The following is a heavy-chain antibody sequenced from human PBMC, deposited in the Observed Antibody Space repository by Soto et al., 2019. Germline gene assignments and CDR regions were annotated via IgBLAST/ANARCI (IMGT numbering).Heavy chain of an antibody. J-gene: IGHJ5*02. V-gene: IGHV5-51*01. Sequence: PVESLKISCKTSGYTFMSYWIFWVLQMPGKGLEWMGIIYPSDSKVKYSPSVEGQVTMSADKSISTTYLQWSSLKASDTAIYFCARGNVANFFEPWGQGTPVTVSS. CDR2: IYPSDSKV. CDR3: ARGNVANFFEP. CDR1: GYTFMSYW.